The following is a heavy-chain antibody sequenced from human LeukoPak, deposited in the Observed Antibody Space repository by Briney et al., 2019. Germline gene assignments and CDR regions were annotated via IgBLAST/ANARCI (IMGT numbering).Heavy chain of an antibody. Sequence: ASVKVSCKASGGTFSSYAISWVRQAPGQGLEWMGGIIPIFGTANYAQKFQGRVTITTDESTSTAYMELSSLRSEDTAVYYCAGDGYYGSGSYDYWGQGTLATVSS. D-gene: IGHD3-10*01. CDR3: AGDGYYGSGSYDY. J-gene: IGHJ4*02. CDR1: GGTFSSYA. V-gene: IGHV1-69*05. CDR2: IIPIFGTA.